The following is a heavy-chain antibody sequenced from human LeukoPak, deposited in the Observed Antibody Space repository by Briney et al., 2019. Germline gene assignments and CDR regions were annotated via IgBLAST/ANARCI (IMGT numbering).Heavy chain of an antibody. CDR2: ISGSAGII. D-gene: IGHD3-22*01. CDR3: AKDYYVPNY. J-gene: IGHJ4*02. Sequence: GGSLRLSCAASGFTFSSYTMSWVRQAPGKGLEWVSAISGSAGIIYDADSVKGRFTISRDNSKNTLYLQMNSLRAEDTAVYYCAKDYYVPNYWGQGTLVTASS. V-gene: IGHV3-23*01. CDR1: GFTFSSYT.